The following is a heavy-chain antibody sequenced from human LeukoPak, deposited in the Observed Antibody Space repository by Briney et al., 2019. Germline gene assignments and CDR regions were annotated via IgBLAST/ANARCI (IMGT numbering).Heavy chain of an antibody. Sequence: ASVKVSCKASGYTFTSYYMHWVRQAPGQGLEWMGIINPSGGSTSYAQKFQGRVTMTRDTSTSTAYMELSSLRSEDTAVYYCATAPAPHYYGSGSFQSQFDYWGQGTLVTVSS. D-gene: IGHD3-10*01. CDR3: ATAPAPHYYGSGSFQSQFDY. CDR1: GYTFTSYY. V-gene: IGHV1-46*01. CDR2: INPSGGST. J-gene: IGHJ4*02.